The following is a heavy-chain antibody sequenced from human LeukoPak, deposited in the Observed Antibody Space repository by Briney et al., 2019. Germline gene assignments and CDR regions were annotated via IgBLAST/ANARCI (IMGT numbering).Heavy chain of an antibody. CDR3: ASGSRDGYNDY. V-gene: IGHV3-21*01. CDR1: GFTFSSYS. CDR2: ISSSSSYI. J-gene: IGHJ4*02. Sequence: GGSLRLSCAASGFTFSSYSMNWVRQAPGKGLEWVSSISSSSSYIYYADSVKGRFTICRDNAKNSLYLQMNSLRAEDTAVYYCASGSRDGYNDYWGQGTLVTVSS. D-gene: IGHD5-24*01.